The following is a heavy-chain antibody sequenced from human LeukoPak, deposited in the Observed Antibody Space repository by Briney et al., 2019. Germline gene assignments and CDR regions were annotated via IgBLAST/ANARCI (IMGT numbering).Heavy chain of an antibody. CDR2: INLNSGVT. D-gene: IGHD3-22*01. CDR1: GYTFTSYG. J-gene: IGHJ4*02. V-gene: IGHV1-2*02. CDR3: ARVISAYYPL. Sequence: GASVRVSCKASGYTFTSYGISWVRQAPGQGLEWMGWINLNSGVTDHAEKFQGRVTMTRDTSISTAYMELNRLTSDDTAVYFCARVISAYYPLWGQGTQVTVSS.